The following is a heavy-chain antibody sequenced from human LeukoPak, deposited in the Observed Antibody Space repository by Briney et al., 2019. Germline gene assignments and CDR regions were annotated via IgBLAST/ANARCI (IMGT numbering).Heavy chain of an antibody. CDR2: TRYDGGNE. J-gene: IGHJ4*02. V-gene: IGHV3-30*02. CDR3: VKDPPSPDSNSNYLFHY. CDR1: GLPFSTYG. Sequence: GGSLRLSCAASGLPFSTYGMHWVHQAPGKGLEWVAYTRYDGGNEYYTDSVKGRFTISRDNSKNTLYLQMNSLRVEDTAVYYCVKDPPSPDSNSNYLFHYWGQGTLVTVSS. D-gene: IGHD4-11*01.